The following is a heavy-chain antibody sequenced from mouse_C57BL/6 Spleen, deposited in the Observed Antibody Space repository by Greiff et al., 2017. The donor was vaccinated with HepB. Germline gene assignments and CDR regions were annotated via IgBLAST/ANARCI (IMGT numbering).Heavy chain of an antibody. J-gene: IGHJ2*01. Sequence: EVMLVESGGGLVQPGGSLKLSCAASGFTFSDYGMAWVRQAPRKGPEWVAFISNLAYSIYYADTVTGRFTISRENAKNTLYLDMSSLRSEDTDMYYCARSRGLYYFDYWGQGTTLTVSS. V-gene: IGHV5-15*04. CDR2: ISNLAYSI. CDR1: GFTFSDYG. CDR3: ARSRGLYYFDY.